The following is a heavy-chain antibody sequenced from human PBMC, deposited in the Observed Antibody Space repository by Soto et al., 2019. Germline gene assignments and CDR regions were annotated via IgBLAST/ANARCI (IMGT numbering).Heavy chain of an antibody. CDR2: ISAYNGNT. D-gene: IGHD5-12*01. V-gene: IGHV1-18*01. CDR1: GYTFTSYG. Sequence: GASVKVSCKASGYTFTSYGISWVRQAPGQGLEWMGWISAYNGNTNYAQKLQGRVTMTTDTSTSTAYMELRSLRSDDTAVYYCARDSGGYSGYDWLDYWGQGTLVTVSS. J-gene: IGHJ4*02. CDR3: ARDSGGYSGYDWLDY.